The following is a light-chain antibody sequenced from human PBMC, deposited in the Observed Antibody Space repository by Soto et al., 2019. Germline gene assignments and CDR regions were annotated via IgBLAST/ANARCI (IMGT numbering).Light chain of an antibody. Sequence: SYELTQPPSVSVAPGQTATIACKGDGIRSKNVHWYQHKPGQAPVLVVYGDDDRPSGIPERFSGTKSGNTATLTINRVEAGDEADYYIQVWDIRSDHVVFGGGTKVTVL. V-gene: IGLV3-21*02. CDR1: GIRSKN. CDR3: QVWDIRSDHVV. CDR2: GDD. J-gene: IGLJ2*01.